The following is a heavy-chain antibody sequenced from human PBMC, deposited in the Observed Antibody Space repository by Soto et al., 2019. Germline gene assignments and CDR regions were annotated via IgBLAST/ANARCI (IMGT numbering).Heavy chain of an antibody. D-gene: IGHD1-26*01. CDR3: ARDIVGGRLDAFDI. J-gene: IGHJ3*02. CDR2: IDPNSGGT. CDR1: GYTFTGYY. V-gene: IGHV1-2*04. Sequence: ASVKVSCKASGYTFTGYYMHWVRQAPGQGLEWMGWIDPNSGGTNYAQKFQGWVTMTRDTSISTAYMELSRLRSDDTAVYYCARDIVGGRLDAFDIWGQGTMVTVSS.